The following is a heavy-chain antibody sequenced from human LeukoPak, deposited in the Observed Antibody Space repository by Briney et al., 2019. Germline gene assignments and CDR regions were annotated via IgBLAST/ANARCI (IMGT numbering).Heavy chain of an antibody. CDR1: GYTFTSYD. V-gene: IGHV1-8*01. J-gene: IGHJ6*02. Sequence: ASVKVSCKASGYTFTSYDINWVRQVTGQGLEWMGWMNPNSGNTGYAQKFQGRVTMTRNTSISTAYMELSSLRSEDTAVYYCARVRITIFGVVIYGMDVWGQGTTVTVSS. CDR2: MNPNSGNT. CDR3: ARVRITIFGVVIYGMDV. D-gene: IGHD3-3*01.